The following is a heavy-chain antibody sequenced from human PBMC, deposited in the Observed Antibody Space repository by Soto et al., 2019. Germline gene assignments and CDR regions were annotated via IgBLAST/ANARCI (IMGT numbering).Heavy chain of an antibody. J-gene: IGHJ6*03. V-gene: IGHV3-64*01. CDR2: ISSNGGST. CDR1: GFTFSSYA. CDR3: ARLSSFWTGYMDV. D-gene: IGHD3-3*01. Sequence: HPGGSLRLSCAASGFTFSSYAMHWVRQAPGKGLEYVSAISSNGGSTYYANSVKGRFTISRDNSKNTLYLQMGSLRAEDMAVYYCARLSSFWTGYMDVWGKGTTVTVSS.